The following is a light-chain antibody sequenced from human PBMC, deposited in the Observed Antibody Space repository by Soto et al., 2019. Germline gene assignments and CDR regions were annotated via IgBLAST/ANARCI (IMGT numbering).Light chain of an antibody. Sequence: EIVLTQSPGTLSLSPGERATLSCRASQSVTSNYLAWYQQKPGQAPRLLIYGASSRATGIPGRFSGSGSGTDFTLTISSLGPEDFAVYYCQQYGNSPFTFGPGTKVDIK. J-gene: IGKJ3*01. CDR3: QQYGNSPFT. CDR1: QSVTSNY. V-gene: IGKV3-20*01. CDR2: GAS.